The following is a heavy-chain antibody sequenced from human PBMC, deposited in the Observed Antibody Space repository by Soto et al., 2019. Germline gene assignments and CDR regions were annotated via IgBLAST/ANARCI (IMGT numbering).Heavy chain of an antibody. J-gene: IGHJ4*02. CDR3: ARARVYATGPLDF. CDR1: GFTFTSYT. V-gene: IGHV3-21*06. Sequence: GGTLRLSCAASGFTFTSYTMNWVRQAPGKGLDWVSSISSSSDYIYYADSMKGRVTISRDNAKNSLFLDMNSLTGEDTAVYYCARARVYATGPLDFWGQGTLVTVSS. D-gene: IGHD6-13*01. CDR2: ISSSSDYI.